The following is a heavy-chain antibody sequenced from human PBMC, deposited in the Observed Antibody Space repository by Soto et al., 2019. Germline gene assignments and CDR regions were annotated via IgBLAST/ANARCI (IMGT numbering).Heavy chain of an antibody. CDR1: GFTFSTYA. Sequence: PGGSLRLSCAASGFTFSTYAMSWVRQAPGKGLEWVSSISGSGGVTYYADSVKGRFTISRDNPKNTLYLQMNSLRAEDTAVYYSAKEGHYCSSTSSPNDYWGQGTRVTVSS. D-gene: IGHD2-2*01. CDR2: ISGSGGVT. CDR3: AKEGHYCSSTSSPNDY. V-gene: IGHV3-23*01. J-gene: IGHJ4*02.